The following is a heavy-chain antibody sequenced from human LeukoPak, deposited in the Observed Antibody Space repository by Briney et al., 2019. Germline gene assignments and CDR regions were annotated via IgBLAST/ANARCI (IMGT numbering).Heavy chain of an antibody. V-gene: IGHV3-23*01. Sequence: GGSLRLSCTASGFTFSNYAMTWVRQAPGKGLEWLSSISGSGDSTSYADSVKGRFTISRDNSKNTVYLQMNNLRAEDTAVYYCAKLYCSSTTCYRKFSDYWGQGILVTVSS. CDR2: ISGSGDST. D-gene: IGHD2-2*01. CDR1: GFTFSNYA. CDR3: AKLYCSSTTCYRKFSDY. J-gene: IGHJ4*02.